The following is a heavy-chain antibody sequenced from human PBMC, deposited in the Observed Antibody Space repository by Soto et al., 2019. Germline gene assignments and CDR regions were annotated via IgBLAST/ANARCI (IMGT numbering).Heavy chain of an antibody. CDR3: ARTYYDGSGYYYLDS. CDR1: GFTFSSYE. CDR2: ITGGGFTI. V-gene: IGHV3-48*03. D-gene: IGHD3-22*01. J-gene: IGHJ4*02. Sequence: GGSLRLSCAASGFTFSSYEMNWVRQAPGKGLEWVSYITGGGFTIYYADSVKGRFTISRDNAKNSLYLQMNSLRVEDTAVYYCARTYYDGSGYYYLDSWGQGTLVTVSS.